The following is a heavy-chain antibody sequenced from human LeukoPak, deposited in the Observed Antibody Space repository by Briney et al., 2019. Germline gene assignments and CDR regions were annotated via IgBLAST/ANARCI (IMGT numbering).Heavy chain of an antibody. CDR2: IYSGGSI. CDR1: GFTVSSNY. J-gene: IGHJ4*02. D-gene: IGHD2-2*01. CDR3: ARDHIVVVPAAMTPDY. V-gene: IGHV3-53*05. Sequence: GRSLRLSCAASGFTVSSNYMSWVRQAPGRGLDWVSFIYSGGSIYYADSVKGRFTISRDNSKNTLYLQMNSLRAEDTAVYYCARDHIVVVPAAMTPDYWGQGTLVTVSS.